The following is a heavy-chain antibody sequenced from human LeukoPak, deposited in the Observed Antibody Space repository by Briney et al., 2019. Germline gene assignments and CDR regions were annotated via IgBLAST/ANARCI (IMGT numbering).Heavy chain of an antibody. CDR3: AKGPLAAAYPNWFDP. CDR1: GFTFSSYS. J-gene: IGHJ5*02. D-gene: IGHD6-13*01. V-gene: IGHV3-21*04. CDR2: ISSSSSYI. Sequence: GGSLRLSCAASGFTFSSYSMNWVRQAPGKGLEWVSSISSSSSYIYYADSVKGRFTISRDNSKNTLYLQMNSLRAEDTAVYYCAKGPLAAAYPNWFDPWGQGTLVTVSS.